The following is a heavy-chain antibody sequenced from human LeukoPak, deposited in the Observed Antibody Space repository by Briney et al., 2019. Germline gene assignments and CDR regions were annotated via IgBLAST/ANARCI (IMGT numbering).Heavy chain of an antibody. J-gene: IGHJ4*02. Sequence: PGGSLRLSCAASGFTFRNYGMHWVRQAPGKGLEWVAFISFDAINEQYGDSVKGRFTISRDNSKNTLYLQMNSLRAEDTAVYYCTKGSISPLLWFGELPSNLDYWGQGTLVTVSS. CDR3: TKGSISPLLWFGELPSNLDY. D-gene: IGHD3-10*01. CDR1: GFTFRNYG. V-gene: IGHV3-30*18. CDR2: ISFDAINE.